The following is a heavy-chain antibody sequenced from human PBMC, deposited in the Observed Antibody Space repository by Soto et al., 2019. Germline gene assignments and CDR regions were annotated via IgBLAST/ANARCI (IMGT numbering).Heavy chain of an antibody. CDR1: GYTFTSYG. D-gene: IGHD3-10*01. CDR2: ISAYNGNT. V-gene: IGHV1-18*01. Sequence: ASVKVSCKASGYTFTSYGISWVRQAPGQGLEWMGWISAYNGNTNYAQKLQGRVTMTTDTSTSTAYMELRSLRSDDTAVYYCARNSDSYYDYGMDVWGQGTTVTVSS. CDR3: ARNSDSYYDYGMDV. J-gene: IGHJ6*02.